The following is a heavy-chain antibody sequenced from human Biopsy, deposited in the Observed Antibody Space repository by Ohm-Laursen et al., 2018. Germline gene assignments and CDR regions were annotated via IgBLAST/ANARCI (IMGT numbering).Heavy chain of an antibody. V-gene: IGHV3-53*01. CDR2: LHDRGVT. CDR3: QGGHLPPGQFYGVDA. D-gene: IGHD3-16*01. CDR1: GFTFSTHW. Sequence: SLRLSCAAPGFTFSTHWMSWVRQAPGKGLEWVSSLHDRGVTYYADSVKGRFTISGDNSKNTLYLQMNGLRAEDTAVYFCQGGHLPPGQFYGVDAWGQGTTVTVSS. J-gene: IGHJ6*02.